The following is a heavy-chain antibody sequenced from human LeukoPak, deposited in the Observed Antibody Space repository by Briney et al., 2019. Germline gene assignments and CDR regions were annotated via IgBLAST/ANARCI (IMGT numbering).Heavy chain of an antibody. Sequence: SETLSLTCTVSGGSISSYYWSWIRQPPGKGLEWIGYIYNSGSTKYNPSLKSRVTISVDTSKNQISLKLSSVTAADTAVYYCAIYKGGGNPSWGQGTLVTVSS. D-gene: IGHD4-23*01. CDR3: AIYKGGGNPS. V-gene: IGHV4-59*08. CDR2: IYNSGST. J-gene: IGHJ5*02. CDR1: GGSISSYY.